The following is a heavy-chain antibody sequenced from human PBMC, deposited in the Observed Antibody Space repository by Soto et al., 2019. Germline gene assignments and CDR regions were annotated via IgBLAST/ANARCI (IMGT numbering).Heavy chain of an antibody. Sequence: DVQLLESGGNLVKPGGSLRLSCAASGFPFSKYAMSWVRQAPGKGLEWVSSISSNGMTTDYADSVKGRFTISRDNSMNVLSLQMDSLRGDDTALYFCAKDKYTDLVRSVWFFDLWGRGTLVGVSS. CDR2: ISSNGMTT. J-gene: IGHJ2*01. CDR1: GFPFSKYA. CDR3: AKDKYTDLVRSVWFFDL. V-gene: IGHV3-23*01. D-gene: IGHD3-3*01.